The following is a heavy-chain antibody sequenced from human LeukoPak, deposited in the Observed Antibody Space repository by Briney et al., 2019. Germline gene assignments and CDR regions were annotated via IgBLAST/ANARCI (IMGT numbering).Heavy chain of an antibody. CDR2: IIPIFGTA. J-gene: IGHJ6*02. CDR3: ARDPRYDSSGYYAAIYGMDV. CDR1: GGTFSSYA. Sequence: ALVKVSCKASGGTFSSYAISWVRQAPGQGLEWMGGIIPIFGTANYAQKFQGRVTITADESTSTAYMELSSLRSEDTAVYYCARDPRYDSSGYYAAIYGMDVWGQGTTVTVSS. V-gene: IGHV1-69*13. D-gene: IGHD3-22*01.